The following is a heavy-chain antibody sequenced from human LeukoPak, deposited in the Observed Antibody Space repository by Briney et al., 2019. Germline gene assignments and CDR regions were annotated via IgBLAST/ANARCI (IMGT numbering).Heavy chain of an antibody. CDR2: IKEDGSEI. J-gene: IGHJ4*02. D-gene: IGHD4-23*01. Sequence: GGSLRLSCAASAFTFSNYWMSWVRQAPGKGLEWLANIKEDGSEINYVDSVKGRFTISRDNAKNSLYLQMNSLRVDDTAVYYCARDRGYSTFDYWGQGTLVTVSS. CDR1: AFTFSNYW. CDR3: ARDRGYSTFDY. V-gene: IGHV3-7*01.